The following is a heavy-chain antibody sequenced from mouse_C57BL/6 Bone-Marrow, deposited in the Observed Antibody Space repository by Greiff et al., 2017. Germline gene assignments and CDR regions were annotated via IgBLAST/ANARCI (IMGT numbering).Heavy chain of an antibody. J-gene: IGHJ3*01. Sequence: EVKLVESGGDLVKPGGSLKLSCAASGFTFSSYGMSWVRQTPDKRLEWVATISSGGSYTYYPDSVKGRFTISRDNAKNTLYLQMSSLKSEDTAMYYCASYYYGSSYPWFAYWGQGTLVTVSA. D-gene: IGHD1-1*01. CDR3: ASYYYGSSYPWFAY. V-gene: IGHV5-6*02. CDR1: GFTFSSYG. CDR2: ISSGGSYT.